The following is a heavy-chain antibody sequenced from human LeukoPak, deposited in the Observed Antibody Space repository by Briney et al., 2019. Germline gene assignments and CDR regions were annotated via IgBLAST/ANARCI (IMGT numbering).Heavy chain of an antibody. J-gene: IGHJ4*02. CDR1: GGSISPYY. D-gene: IGHD6-25*01. Sequence: PSETLSLTRTVSGGSISPYYWSWIRQPPGRGLEWIGYIFYSGTTTYNPSLKSRVTISLDSSKNQFFLRLTSMTAADTAMYYCARAETLAAIYFDFWGLGTLVTVSS. CDR2: IFYSGTT. V-gene: IGHV4-59*01. CDR3: ARAETLAAIYFDF.